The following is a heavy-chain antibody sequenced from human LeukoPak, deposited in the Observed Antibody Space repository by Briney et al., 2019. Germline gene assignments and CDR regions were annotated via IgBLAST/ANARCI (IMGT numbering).Heavy chain of an antibody. D-gene: IGHD2-2*01. CDR3: ARDARRRYCSSTSCYWGWFDP. CDR2: IIPMLGTA. V-gene: IGHV1-69*13. J-gene: IGHJ5*02. CDR1: GGTFSNNA. Sequence: ASVKASCKASGGTFSNNAISWARQAPGQGLEWMGGIIPMLGTANYAQKFQGRVTITADESTSTAYMELSSLRSEDTAVYYCARDARRRYCSSTSCYWGWFDPWGQGTLVTVSS.